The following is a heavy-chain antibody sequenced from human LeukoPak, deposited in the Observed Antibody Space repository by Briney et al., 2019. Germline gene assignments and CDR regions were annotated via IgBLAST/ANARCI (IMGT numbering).Heavy chain of an antibody. CDR2: IYYSGST. V-gene: IGHV4-59*01. J-gene: IGHJ3*02. D-gene: IGHD3-22*01. Sequence: SQTLSLTCTVSGGSISGYYWSWIRQPPRKGLEWSGYIYYSGSTKYNPSLKSRVTMSVDTSRNQFSLKLSSVTAADTAVYYCARGGLENGYHSNDGFDIWGQGTMVTVSS. CDR3: ARGGLENGYHSNDGFDI. CDR1: GGSISGYY.